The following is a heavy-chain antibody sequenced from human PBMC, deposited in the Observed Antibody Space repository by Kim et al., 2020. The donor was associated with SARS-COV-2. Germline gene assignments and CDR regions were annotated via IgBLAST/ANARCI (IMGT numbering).Heavy chain of an antibody. Sequence: FQGRVTITADESTSTAYMELSSLRSEDTAVYYCARGTYYYGSGSYSPLDYWGQGTLVTVSS. J-gene: IGHJ4*02. D-gene: IGHD3-10*01. V-gene: IGHV1-69*01. CDR3: ARGTYYYGSGSYSPLDY.